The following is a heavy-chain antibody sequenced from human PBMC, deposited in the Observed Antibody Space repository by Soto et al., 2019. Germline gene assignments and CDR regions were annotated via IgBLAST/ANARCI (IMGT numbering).Heavy chain of an antibody. J-gene: IGHJ4*02. CDR2: IYNTGST. Sequence: QVQLQESGPGLVEPSQTLSLTCTVSGGSINNDNYYWSSIRQPPGKGLEWIGHIYNTGSTYTIPSIKSRVTISVETSTNRFSLKLSSVTAADTAVYYCARGPSVDKVDYWGQGTLGTFSS. D-gene: IGHD2-15*01. V-gene: IGHV4-30-4*01. CDR3: ARGPSVDKVDY. CDR1: GGSINNDNYY.